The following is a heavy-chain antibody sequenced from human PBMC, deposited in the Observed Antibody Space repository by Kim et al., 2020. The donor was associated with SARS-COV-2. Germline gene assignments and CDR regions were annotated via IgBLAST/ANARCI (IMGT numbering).Heavy chain of an antibody. CDR1: GSSISSGYY. CDR3: AREESIFGVVIIVSPSYYFDY. D-gene: IGHD3-3*01. V-gene: IGHV4-38-2*02. Sequence: SETLSLTCTVSGSSISSGYYWGWIRQPPGKGLEWIGSIYHSGSTYYNPSLKSRVTISVDTSKNQFSLKLSSVTAADTAVYYCAREESIFGVVIIVSPSYYFDYWGQGTLVTVSS. J-gene: IGHJ4*02. CDR2: IYHSGST.